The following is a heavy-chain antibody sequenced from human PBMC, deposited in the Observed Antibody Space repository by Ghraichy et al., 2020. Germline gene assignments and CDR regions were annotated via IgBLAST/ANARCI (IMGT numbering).Heavy chain of an antibody. Sequence: GGSLRLSCAASGFTFSSYAMSWVRQAPGKGLEWVSAISGSGGSTYYADSVKGRFTISRDNSKNTLYLQMNSLRAEDTAVYYCAKLPRITMSRGGAFDIWGQGTMVTVSS. D-gene: IGHD3-10*02. J-gene: IGHJ3*02. V-gene: IGHV3-23*01. CDR2: ISGSGGST. CDR1: GFTFSSYA. CDR3: AKLPRITMSRGGAFDI.